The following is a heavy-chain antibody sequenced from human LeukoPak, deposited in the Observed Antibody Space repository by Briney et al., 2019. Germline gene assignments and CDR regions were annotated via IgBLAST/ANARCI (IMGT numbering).Heavy chain of an antibody. CDR1: GYTFTSYD. Sequence: ASVKVSCKASGYTFTSYDINWVRQATGQGLEWMGWMYPNSGNTGYAQKFQGRVTMTRNTSISTAYMELSSLRSEDTAVYYCARGGHDYGDYYFDYWGQGTLVTVSS. J-gene: IGHJ4*02. CDR3: ARGGHDYGDYYFDY. V-gene: IGHV1-8*01. D-gene: IGHD4-17*01. CDR2: MYPNSGNT.